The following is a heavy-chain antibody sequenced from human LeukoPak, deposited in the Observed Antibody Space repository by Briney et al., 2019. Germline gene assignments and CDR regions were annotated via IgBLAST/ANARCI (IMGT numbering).Heavy chain of an antibody. CDR1: GFTFSSYS. J-gene: IGHJ4*02. V-gene: IGHV3-48*04. Sequence: GGSLRLSCAASGFTFSSYSMNWVRQAPGKGLEWVSYISSSSSTIYYADSVKGRFTISRDNAKNSLYLQMNSLRAEDTAVYYCARGPNRDYYYDSSGFFDYWGQGTLVTVSS. CDR3: ARGPNRDYYYDSSGFFDY. CDR2: ISSSSSTI. D-gene: IGHD3-22*01.